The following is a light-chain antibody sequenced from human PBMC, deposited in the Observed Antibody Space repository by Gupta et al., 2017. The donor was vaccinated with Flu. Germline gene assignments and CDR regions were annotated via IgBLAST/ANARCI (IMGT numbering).Light chain of an antibody. V-gene: IGLV1-40*01. CDR3: QSYDRYLTAWV. CDR2: GNT. CDR1: SSNIGSGFD. J-gene: IGLJ3*02. Sequence: QSVLTQPPSVSGAPGQRVTISCTGGSSNIGSGFDVHWYQQLPGTAPKLLIYGNTNRPSGVPDRFSGSKSGTSASLAITGLQVEDEADYYCQSYDRYLTAWVFGGGTKLTVL.